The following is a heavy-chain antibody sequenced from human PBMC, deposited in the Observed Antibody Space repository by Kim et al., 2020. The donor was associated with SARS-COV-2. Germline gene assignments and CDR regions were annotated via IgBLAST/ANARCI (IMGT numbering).Heavy chain of an antibody. CDR3: ARDLRTAYYYDNSGYQYYFDH. CDR2: ISGSSVSR. CDR1: GFTFSSYS. Sequence: GGSLRLSCAASGFTFSSYSMNWVRQAPGKGLEWVSYISGSSVSRYYADSVMGRFTISRDNAKKSLYLEINSPRAEDTAVYYCARDLRTAYYYDNSGYQYYFDHWGQGTLVTVSS. V-gene: IGHV3-48*04. D-gene: IGHD3-22*01. J-gene: IGHJ4*02.